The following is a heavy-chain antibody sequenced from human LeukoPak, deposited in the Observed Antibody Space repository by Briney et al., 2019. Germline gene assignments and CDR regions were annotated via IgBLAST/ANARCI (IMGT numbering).Heavy chain of an antibody. Sequence: GGSLRLSCAASGFTFSTYDMSWVRQAPGKGLEWVSAISGSGYSTYYADSVKGRFTIFRDNSKNTLYLQMKSLRAEDTAVYYCAKQIGPMVRYMDVWGKGTTVTVSS. J-gene: IGHJ6*03. D-gene: IGHD5-18*01. V-gene: IGHV3-23*01. CDR3: AKQIGPMVRYMDV. CDR2: ISGSGYST. CDR1: GFTFSTYD.